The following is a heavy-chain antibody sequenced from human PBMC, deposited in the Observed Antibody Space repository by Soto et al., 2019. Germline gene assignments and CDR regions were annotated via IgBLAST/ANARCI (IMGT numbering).Heavy chain of an antibody. V-gene: IGHV3-33*01. Sequence: GGSLRLSCAASGFTFSSYGMHWVRQAPGKGLEWVAVIWYDGSNKYYADSVKGRFTISRDNSKNTLYLQMNSLRAEDTAVYYCARLSMEHGAKGDAFDIWGQGTMVTVSS. CDR3: ARLSMEHGAKGDAFDI. D-gene: IGHD2-8*01. CDR1: GFTFSSYG. J-gene: IGHJ3*02. CDR2: IWYDGSNK.